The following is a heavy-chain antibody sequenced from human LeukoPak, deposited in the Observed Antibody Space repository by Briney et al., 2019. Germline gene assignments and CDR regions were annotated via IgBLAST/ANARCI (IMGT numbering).Heavy chain of an antibody. V-gene: IGHV3-23*01. D-gene: IGHD1-26*01. J-gene: IGHJ4*02. CDR2: ISGSGGST. CDR3: AKGPHRIVGDPDY. CDR1: GFTFSSDA. Sequence: PGGCLRLSCAASGFTFSSDAMSWVRQAPGKGLEWVSAISGSGGSTYYADSVKGRFTISRDNSKNTLYLQMNSLRAEDTAVYYCAKGPHRIVGDPDYWGQGTLVTVSS.